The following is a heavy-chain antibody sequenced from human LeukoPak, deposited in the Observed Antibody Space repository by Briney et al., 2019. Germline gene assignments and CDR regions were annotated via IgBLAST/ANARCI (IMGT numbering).Heavy chain of an antibody. CDR1: GFTFSSYA. V-gene: IGHV3-30*04. Sequence: GGSLRLSCAASGFTFSSYAMHWVRQAPGKGLEWVAVISYDGSNKYYADSVKGRSTISRDNSKNTLYLQTNSLRAEDTAVYYCARGSDCSGGSCYLRYYYGMDVWGQGTTVTVSS. J-gene: IGHJ6*02. CDR2: ISYDGSNK. D-gene: IGHD2-15*01. CDR3: ARGSDCSGGSCYLRYYYGMDV.